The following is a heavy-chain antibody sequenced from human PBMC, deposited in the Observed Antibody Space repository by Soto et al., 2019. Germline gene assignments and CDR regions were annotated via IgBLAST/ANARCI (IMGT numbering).Heavy chain of an antibody. CDR1: GFTFSSYA. CDR3: AKGGELRYFDWLFTGAFDI. CDR2: ISYDGSNK. Sequence: GGSLRLSCAASGFTFSSYAMHWVRQAPGKGLEWVAVISYDGSNKYYADSVKGRFTISRDNSKNTLYLQMNSLRAEDTAVYYCAKGGELRYFDWLFTGAFDIWGQGTMVTVSS. D-gene: IGHD3-9*01. J-gene: IGHJ3*02. V-gene: IGHV3-30-3*01.